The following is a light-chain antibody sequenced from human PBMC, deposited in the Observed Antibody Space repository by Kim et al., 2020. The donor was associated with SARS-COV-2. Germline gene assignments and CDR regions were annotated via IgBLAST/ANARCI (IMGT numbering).Light chain of an antibody. J-gene: IGKJ1*01. CDR1: QGISTN. CDR3: QQYHDWPPT. V-gene: IGKV3D-15*01. CDR2: AAS. Sequence: ERVVTQSPVTLSVSPGERATLSCRASQGISTNLAWYQQKPGQAPRLLISAASTRAPGIPARFSGGGSGTEFTLTISSLQSEDFAVYYCQQYHDWPPTFGQGTKVEI.